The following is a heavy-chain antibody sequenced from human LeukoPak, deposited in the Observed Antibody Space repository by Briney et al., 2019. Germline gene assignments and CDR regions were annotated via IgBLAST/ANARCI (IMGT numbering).Heavy chain of an antibody. Sequence: GGSLRLSCAASGFSFTNYAMNWVRQAPGQGLQWVSGISWSGTTTGYADSVKGRFTISRDSAKNSLYLQMDSLRVEDTALYYCAKDESTGGFAPGYFYGMGVWGQGTTVTVSS. J-gene: IGHJ6*02. D-gene: IGHD3-16*01. CDR1: GFSFTNYA. CDR2: ISWSGTTT. V-gene: IGHV3-9*01. CDR3: AKDESTGGFAPGYFYGMGV.